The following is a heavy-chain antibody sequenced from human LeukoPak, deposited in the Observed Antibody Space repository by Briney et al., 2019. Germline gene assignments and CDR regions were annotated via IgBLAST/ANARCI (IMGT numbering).Heavy chain of an antibody. CDR1: GFDFHNYV. J-gene: IGHJ4*02. D-gene: IGHD3-10*01. CDR3: VREGYYHSGTLPTFYFDY. V-gene: IGHV3-30-3*01. Sequence: PGGSLRLSCAASGFDFHNYVIHWVRQAPGKGLEWVAVISYDVGVKYHADSVKGRFTISGDSSSKTVYLQMNSLRPEDTAVYYCVREGYYHSGTLPTFYFDYWGQGTLVTVSS. CDR2: ISYDVGVK.